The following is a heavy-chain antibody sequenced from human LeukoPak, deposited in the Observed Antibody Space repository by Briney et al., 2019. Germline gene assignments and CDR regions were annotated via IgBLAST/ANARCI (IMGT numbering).Heavy chain of an antibody. CDR2: VYTSGSP. CDR1: GASICGYY. V-gene: IGHV4-4*07. D-gene: IGHD4-23*01. CDR3: ARESVAPDY. Sequence: KPSETLSLTCTVCGASICGYYWNWIRQPAGKGLKWIGRVYTSGSPNYNPSLKSRLTMSVDTSKNQFSLKLSSVTAAATAVYYCARESVAPDYWGQGTLVTVSS. J-gene: IGHJ4*02.